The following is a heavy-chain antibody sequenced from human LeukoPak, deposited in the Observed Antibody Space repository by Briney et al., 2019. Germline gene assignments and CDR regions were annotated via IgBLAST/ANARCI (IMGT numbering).Heavy chain of an antibody. CDR2: INTKSGGT. J-gene: IGHJ5*02. D-gene: IGHD2/OR15-2a*01. CDR1: GYTFTGHY. Sequence: ASVEVSCKASGYTFTGHYMHWVRQAPGQGLEWMGWINTKSGGTKFAQKFQGRATTTRDTSISTVYMELSRLRSDDTAVYYCARDQRENSGFDPWGQGTLVTVSS. V-gene: IGHV1-2*02. CDR3: ARDQRENSGFDP.